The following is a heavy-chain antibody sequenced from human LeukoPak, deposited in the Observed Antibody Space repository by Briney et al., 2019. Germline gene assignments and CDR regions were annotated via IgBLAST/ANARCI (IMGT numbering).Heavy chain of an antibody. CDR3: ASPGIEVAGTDSYYYGMDV. V-gene: IGHV1-46*01. Sequence: ASVKVSCKASGYTFTSYYMQWVRQAPGQGLEWMGIINPSGGSTSYAQKFQGRVTMTRNTSISTAYMELSSLRPEDTAVYYCASPGIEVAGTDSYYYGMDVWGQGTTVTVSS. J-gene: IGHJ6*02. D-gene: IGHD6-19*01. CDR1: GYTFTSYY. CDR2: INPSGGST.